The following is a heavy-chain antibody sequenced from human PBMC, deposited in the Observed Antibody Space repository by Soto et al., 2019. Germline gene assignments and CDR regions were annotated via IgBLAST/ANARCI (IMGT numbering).Heavy chain of an antibody. V-gene: IGHV4-31*03. CDR1: GGSLSSGGYY. J-gene: IGHJ3*02. Sequence: QVQLQESGPGLVKPSQTLSLTCTVSGGSLSSGGYYWSWIRQHPGKGLEWIGYIYYSGTTYYNPSLKSRVTISVDTSRNLFSLNLSSVTAADTALYYCARALHCSGSDAFDIWGQGTMVTVSS. CDR3: ARALHCSGSDAFDI. D-gene: IGHD2-15*01. CDR2: IYYSGTT.